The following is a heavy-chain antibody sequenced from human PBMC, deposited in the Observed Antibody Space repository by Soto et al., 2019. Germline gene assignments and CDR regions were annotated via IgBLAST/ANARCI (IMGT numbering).Heavy chain of an antibody. CDR2: IYSGGST. Sequence: EVPVVESGGGLIQPGGSLRLSCAASGFTVSSTYMSWVRQAPGKGLEWISIIYSGGSTFYADAVKGRFTIFRDNSKNTLSLQMNSLRAEDTAGYYCAIWFPITPGAFDDRGQGTLVTVSS. CDR3: AIWFPITPGAFDD. D-gene: IGHD3-10*01. J-gene: IGHJ4*02. V-gene: IGHV3-53*01. CDR1: GFTVSSTY.